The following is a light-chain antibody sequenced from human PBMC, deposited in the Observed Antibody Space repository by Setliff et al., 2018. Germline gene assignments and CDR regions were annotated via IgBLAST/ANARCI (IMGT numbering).Light chain of an antibody. J-gene: IGLJ1*01. V-gene: IGLV2-14*03. CDR3: SSFTTTKTLFV. Sequence: QSVLTQTASVSGSPGQSITISCTGTSSDVGAYNYVSWYQQHPGKAPKLLIYDVSNRPPGVSNRFSGSKSGNTASLTISGLQAEDEAEYYCSSFTTTKTLFVFGTGTKVTVL. CDR2: DVS. CDR1: SSDVGAYNY.